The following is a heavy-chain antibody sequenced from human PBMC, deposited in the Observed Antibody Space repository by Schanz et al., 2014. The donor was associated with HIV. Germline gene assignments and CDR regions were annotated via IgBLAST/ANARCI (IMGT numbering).Heavy chain of an antibody. D-gene: IGHD1-26*01. CDR2: ISWNSGSI. CDR3: AKDMGSGSYETFDI. CDR1: GFTFSSHG. Sequence: VQLVESRGGVVQPGRSLRLSCAASGFTFSSHGMHWVRQAPGKGLEWVSGISWNSGSIGYADSVKGRFTISRDNAKNSLYLQMNSLRAEDTALYYCAKDMGSGSYETFDIWGQGTMVTVSS. J-gene: IGHJ3*02. V-gene: IGHV3-9*01.